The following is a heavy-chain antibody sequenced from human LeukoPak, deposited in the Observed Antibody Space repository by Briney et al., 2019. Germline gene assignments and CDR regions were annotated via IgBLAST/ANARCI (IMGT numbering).Heavy chain of an antibody. V-gene: IGHV1-2*02. Sequence: ASVKVSCKASGYTFTAYYMHWVRQAPGQGLEWMGWINPNSGGTNYAQKFQGRVTMTRDTSISTAYMELSRLRSDDTAVYYCARDGIAAAGISGAYYMDVWGKGTTVTISS. D-gene: IGHD6-13*01. J-gene: IGHJ6*03. CDR1: GYTFTAYY. CDR2: INPNSGGT. CDR3: ARDGIAAAGISGAYYMDV.